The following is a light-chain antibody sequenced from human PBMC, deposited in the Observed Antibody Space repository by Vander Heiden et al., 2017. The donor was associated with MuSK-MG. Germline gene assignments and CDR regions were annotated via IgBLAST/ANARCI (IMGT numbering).Light chain of an antibody. CDR1: QSVSTN. J-gene: IGKJ1*01. V-gene: IGKV3-11*01. CDR2: DAF. Sequence: EIVLTQSPATLSLSPGERATLSCRASQSVSTNLAWYQQKPGQPPRLLIYDAFNRATGIPARFSGSGSGTDFTRTISRLEPEDFAVYYCQQRYNWPKTFGQGTKVEIK. CDR3: QQRYNWPKT.